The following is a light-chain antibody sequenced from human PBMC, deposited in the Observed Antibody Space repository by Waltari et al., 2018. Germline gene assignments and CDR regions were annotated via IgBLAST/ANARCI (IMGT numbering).Light chain of an antibody. CDR1: SSNIGNNH. J-gene: IGLJ3*02. CDR3: GGWDDSLNGWV. Sequence: QSVMTQPPSASGTPGQRVTISCSGSSSNIGNNHVYWYQQLPGAAPKLLLYRDNPRPSGVPDRFSVSKSGTSASLAISGLRSEDEADYYCGGWDDSLNGWVFGGGTKLTVL. V-gene: IGLV1-47*01. CDR2: RDN.